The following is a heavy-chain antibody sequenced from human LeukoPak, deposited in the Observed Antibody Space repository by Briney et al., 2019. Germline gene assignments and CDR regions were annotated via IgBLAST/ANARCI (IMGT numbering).Heavy chain of an antibody. D-gene: IGHD3-9*01. CDR1: GFTFSSYS. V-gene: IGHV3-21*04. J-gene: IGHJ4*02. Sequence: PGGSLRLSCAASGFTFSSYSMNWVRQAPGKGLEWVSSISSSSSYTYYADSVKGRFTISRDNSKNTLYLQMNSLRAEDTAVYYCAKDSGITIFLGAFGYWGQGTLVTVSS. CDR3: AKDSGITIFLGAFGY. CDR2: ISSSSSYT.